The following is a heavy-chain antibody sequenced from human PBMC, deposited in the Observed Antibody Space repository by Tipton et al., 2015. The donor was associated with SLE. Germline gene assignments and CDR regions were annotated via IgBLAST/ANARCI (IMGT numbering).Heavy chain of an antibody. Sequence: QSGAEVRKPGASVKVSCKASGYTFTSYGISWVRQAPGQGLEWMGIIKPSGGSTTYAQKFQGRVTMTRDTSTSTVYMELSSLRSEDTAVYYCARRGAGYGMDVWGQGTTVTVSS. D-gene: IGHD1-26*01. CDR3: ARRGAGYGMDV. CDR2: IKPSGGST. J-gene: IGHJ6*02. V-gene: IGHV1-46*01. CDR1: GYTFTSYG.